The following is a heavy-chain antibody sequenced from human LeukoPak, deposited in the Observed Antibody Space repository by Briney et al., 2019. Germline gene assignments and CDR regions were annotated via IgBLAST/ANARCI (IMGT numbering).Heavy chain of an antibody. CDR3: ARVPGGSHFYFDY. CDR1: GGSISNSSYY. Sequence: SETLSLTCTVSGGSISNSSYYWGWIRQPPGKGLEWIGSIYYSGSTYYNPSLKSRVTISVDTSKNQFSLKLSSVTAADSAVYYCARVPGGSHFYFDYWGQGTLVTVSS. J-gene: IGHJ4*02. CDR2: IYYSGST. D-gene: IGHD1-26*01. V-gene: IGHV4-39*07.